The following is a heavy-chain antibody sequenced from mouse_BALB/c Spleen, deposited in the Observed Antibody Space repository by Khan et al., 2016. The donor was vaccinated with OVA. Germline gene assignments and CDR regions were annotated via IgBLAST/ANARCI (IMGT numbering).Heavy chain of an antibody. J-gene: IGHJ4*01. V-gene: IGHV1-31*01. CDR2: INPYNGAT. Sequence: EVQLQQSGPELVKPGASVKISCKASGYSFTGYYMHWVKQSHVKSLEWIGRINPYNGATSYNQNFKDQASLTVYKSSSTAYMELHSLTSEDSAVYYCARSAYGNYAMDYWGQGTSVTVSS. D-gene: IGHD2-10*02. CDR3: ARSAYGNYAMDY. CDR1: GYSFTGYY.